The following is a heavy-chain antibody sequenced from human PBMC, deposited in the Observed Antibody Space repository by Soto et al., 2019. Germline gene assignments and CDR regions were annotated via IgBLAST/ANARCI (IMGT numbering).Heavy chain of an antibody. J-gene: IGHJ6*03. CDR1: GDSISRGGYF. CDR3: ARGILRANRYVDV. CDR2: IYDSGSA. V-gene: IGHV4-31*03. Sequence: QVQLQESGPGLVKPSQTLSLTCIVSGDSISRGGYFWTWIRQHPGKGLEWIGYIYDSGSAFYNPSLTRRVTMSVDTSNNQFSLNLRSVTAADTSVFYCARGILRANRYVDVCGKGTAAAVSS. D-gene: IGHD2-21*01.